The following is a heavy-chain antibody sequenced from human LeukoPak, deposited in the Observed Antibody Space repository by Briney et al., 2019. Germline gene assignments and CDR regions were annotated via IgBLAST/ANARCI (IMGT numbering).Heavy chain of an antibody. D-gene: IGHD2-2*01. J-gene: IGHJ3*02. V-gene: IGHV3-48*01. Sequence: GGSLRLSCAASGFTFNDYRMNWVRQAPGKGLEWVSYISSSSTTIYYADSVKGRFTISRDNAKNSLYLQMNSLRAEDTAVYYCARDGPYCSSTSCYGLDAFDIWGQGTMVTVSS. CDR1: GFTFNDYR. CDR2: ISSSSTTI. CDR3: ARDGPYCSSTSCYGLDAFDI.